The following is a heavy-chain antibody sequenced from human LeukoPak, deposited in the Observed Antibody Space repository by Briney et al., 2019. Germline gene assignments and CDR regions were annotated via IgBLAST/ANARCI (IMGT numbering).Heavy chain of an antibody. Sequence: SETPAATFTVSGDSISCYFWSWIRQPPGKGLEWIGCIYYSGSTYYNPSLKSRITISIDTSKDQFSLKLSSVTAADTAVYYCARQGQPLRFLEWFLWGQGTLVTVSS. D-gene: IGHD3-3*01. CDR2: IYYSGST. J-gene: IGHJ4*02. CDR1: GDSISCYF. CDR3: ARQGQPLRFLEWFL. V-gene: IGHV4-59*04.